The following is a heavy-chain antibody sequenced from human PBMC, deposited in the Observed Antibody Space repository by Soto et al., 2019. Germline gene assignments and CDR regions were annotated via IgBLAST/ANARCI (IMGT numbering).Heavy chain of an antibody. J-gene: IGHJ4*02. CDR2: ISGYNGNT. Sequence: QVQLVQSGGEVKKPGASVKVSCKPSGYPLNRFGISWVRQAPGQGLEWLGWISGYNGNTKYAEKFQVRVTMTTDTSTSTAYMELRSLRSDDPAVYYCARVGHSSNWSRADYWGQGTLVTVSS. CDR3: ARVGHSSNWSRADY. D-gene: IGHD6-13*01. V-gene: IGHV1-18*01. CDR1: GYPLNRFG.